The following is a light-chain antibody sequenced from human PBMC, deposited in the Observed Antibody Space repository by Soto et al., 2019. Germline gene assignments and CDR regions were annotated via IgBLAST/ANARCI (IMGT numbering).Light chain of an antibody. Sequence: QSVLTQHRSVSGSPGQSVTISCTATSRAVAGDNYVSWYQQNPGKAPKLMIYDVTKRPSGVPDRFSGSKSGDTASLSISGLQAEDDDDDYCCSYSCTYIGYVFGSETKLTVL. V-gene: IGLV2-11*01. J-gene: IGLJ1*01. CDR2: DVT. CDR1: SRAVAGDNY. CDR3: CSYSCTYIGYV.